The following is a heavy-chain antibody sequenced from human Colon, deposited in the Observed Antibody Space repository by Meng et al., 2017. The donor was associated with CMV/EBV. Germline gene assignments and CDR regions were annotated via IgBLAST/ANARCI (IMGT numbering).Heavy chain of an antibody. V-gene: IGHV3-53*01. J-gene: IGHJ5*02. CDR3: ARTLYSNYPSYYFDN. CDR1: GFTVSGNY. Sequence: ETLSLTCAASGFTVSGNYVSWVRQAPGKGLEWVSLIYPVGSTYYADSVKGRFTISRDNSKNTVYLQMNSLRVEDTAVYYCARTLYSNYPSYYFDNWGQGTLVTVSS. D-gene: IGHD4-11*01. CDR2: IYPVGST.